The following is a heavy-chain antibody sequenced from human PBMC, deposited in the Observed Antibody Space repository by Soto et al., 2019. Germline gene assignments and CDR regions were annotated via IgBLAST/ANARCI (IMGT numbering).Heavy chain of an antibody. D-gene: IGHD3-9*01. CDR3: ARMRYDTVL. CDR2: ISSSGST. V-gene: IGHV4-31*03. J-gene: IGHJ4*02. CDR1: GGSVSSDDYY. Sequence: QVQLQESGPGLATPSQTLSLTCTVAGGSVSSDDYYWSWIRQHSGKGLEWIGYISSSGSTYYNPSLKRRVSLSVDTSKNQFSLRLSSVTAADTAVYFCARMRYDTVLWGQGTLVTVSS.